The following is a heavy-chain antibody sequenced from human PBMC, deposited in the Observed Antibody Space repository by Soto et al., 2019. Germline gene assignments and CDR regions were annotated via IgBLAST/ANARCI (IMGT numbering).Heavy chain of an antibody. CDR1: GFTFDDYA. J-gene: IGHJ6*03. V-gene: IGHV3-9*01. Sequence: EVQLVESGGGLVQPGRSLRLSCAASGFTFDDYAMHWVRQAPGNGLEWVSGITWNSGSIDYADSVKGRFTISRHNAKNSLFPAISPLGAEDTALASCAKARASSSSSCSISSISYYYSMGVWGKATTVTASS. CDR2: ITWNSGSI. CDR3: AKARASSSSSCSISSISYYYSMGV. D-gene: IGHD6-13*01.